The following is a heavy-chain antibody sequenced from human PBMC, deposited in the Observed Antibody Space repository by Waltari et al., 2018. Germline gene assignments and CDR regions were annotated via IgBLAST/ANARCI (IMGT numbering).Heavy chain of an antibody. D-gene: IGHD2-15*01. CDR1: TFNSEW. CDR3: ARGRGWY. V-gene: IGHV3-7*01. Sequence: TFNSEWRSWVRQAQGKGLEWVANINQDGSEINYVDSVKGRFTISRDNARNSLYLQMNSLRVEDAAVYYCARGRGWYWGQGTLVAVSS. CDR2: INQDGSEI. J-gene: IGHJ4*02.